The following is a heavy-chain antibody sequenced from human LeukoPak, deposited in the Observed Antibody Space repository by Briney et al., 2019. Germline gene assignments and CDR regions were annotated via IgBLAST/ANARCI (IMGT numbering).Heavy chain of an antibody. Sequence: HPGGSLRLSCAVSGFIFSSYAMSWVRQAPGKGLEWVSAISGSSGSTYYAGSVKGRFTISRDNSKNTLYLQMNSLRAEDTAVYYCAKKVHGYSYGSIDYWGQGTLVTVSS. D-gene: IGHD5-18*01. V-gene: IGHV3-23*01. CDR3: AKKVHGYSYGSIDY. J-gene: IGHJ4*02. CDR1: GFIFSSYA. CDR2: ISGSSGST.